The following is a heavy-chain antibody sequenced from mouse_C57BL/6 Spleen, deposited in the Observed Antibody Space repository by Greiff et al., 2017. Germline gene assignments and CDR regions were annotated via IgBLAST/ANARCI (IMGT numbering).Heavy chain of an antibody. CDR2: IYPGDGDT. J-gene: IGHJ1*03. V-gene: IGHV1-82*01. D-gene: IGHD3-2*02. CDR1: GYAFSSSW. Sequence: QVQLQQSGPELVKPGASVKISCKASGYAFSSSWMNWVKQRPGKGLEWIGRIYPGDGDTNYNGKFKGKATLTADKYSSTAYMQLSSLTSEDSAVYFCAKTAQARYFDVWGTGTTVTVSS. CDR3: AKTAQARYFDV.